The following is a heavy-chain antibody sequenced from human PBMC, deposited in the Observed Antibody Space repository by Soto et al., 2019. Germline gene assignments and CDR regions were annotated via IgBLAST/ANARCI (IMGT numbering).Heavy chain of an antibody. D-gene: IGHD2-2*01. CDR2: IVVGSGNT. J-gene: IGHJ3*02. Sequence: ASVKVSCKASGFTFTSSAVQWVRQARGQRLEWIGWIVVGSGNTNYAQKFQERVTITRDMSTSTAYMELSSLRSEDTAVYYCAADPFFGPYYAEILEGGSRAFDIWAQGTMDTGSS. CDR3: AADPFFGPYYAEILEGGSRAFDI. V-gene: IGHV1-58*01. CDR1: GFTFTSSA.